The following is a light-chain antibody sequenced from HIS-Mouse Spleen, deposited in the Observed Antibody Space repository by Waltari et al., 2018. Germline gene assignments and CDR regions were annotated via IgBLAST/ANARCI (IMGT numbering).Light chain of an antibody. V-gene: IGLV2-11*01. CDR1: SSDVGGYHY. Sequence: QSALTQPRSVSGSPGPSVTISCPGTSSDVGGYHYVSWYQQHPGKAPKLMIYDVSKRPSGVPDRFSGSKSGNTASLTISGLQAEDEADYYCCSYAGSYPVVFGGGTKLTVL. CDR2: DVS. J-gene: IGLJ2*01. CDR3: CSYAGSYPVV.